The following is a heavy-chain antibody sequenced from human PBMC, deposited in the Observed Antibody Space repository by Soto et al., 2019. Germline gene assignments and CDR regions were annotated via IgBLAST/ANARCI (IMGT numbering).Heavy chain of an antibody. CDR1: GFPFGNPA. Sequence: SGKLYCKASGFPFGNPALHLARRARGQRLEWMGWILVASGGTDYAENFEERVTIARDMSTSTAYMELSSLRSEDTAVYFCAAPVTMIYNTAPYAFDMWGQGTMVTVSS. V-gene: IGHV1-58*01. CDR3: AAPVTMIYNTAPYAFDM. D-gene: IGHD3-22*01. CDR2: ILVASGGT. J-gene: IGHJ3*02.